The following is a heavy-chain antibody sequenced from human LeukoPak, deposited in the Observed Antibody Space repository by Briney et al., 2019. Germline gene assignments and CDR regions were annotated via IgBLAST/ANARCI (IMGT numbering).Heavy chain of an antibody. CDR3: ARVGHGYYDSSGYYLRYYYYYYMDV. CDR1: GGSISSYY. J-gene: IGHJ6*03. Sequence: PSETLSLTCTVSGGSISSYYWSWLRQPPGQGLEGIGYIYYSGSTNYNPSLKNRVTISVDTSKTQFSLKLSSVTAADTAVYYCARVGHGYYDSSGYYLRYYYYYYMDVWGKGTTVTVSS. CDR2: IYYSGST. D-gene: IGHD3-22*01. V-gene: IGHV4-59*01.